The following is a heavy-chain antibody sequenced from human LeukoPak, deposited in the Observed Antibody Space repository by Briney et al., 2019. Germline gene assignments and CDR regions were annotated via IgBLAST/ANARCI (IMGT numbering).Heavy chain of an antibody. CDR2: ISYDGGGT. Sequence: GGSPRLSCAASGFTFSDYWMHWVRQTPGKGLVWVSRISYDGGGTNYAESVKGRFTISRDNAKNTLYLQMNSLRVEDTAVYYCVRNLVRGVVYFDSWGQGALVTVSS. CDR1: GFTFSDYW. CDR3: VRNLVRGVVYFDS. V-gene: IGHV3-74*01. D-gene: IGHD3-10*01. J-gene: IGHJ4*02.